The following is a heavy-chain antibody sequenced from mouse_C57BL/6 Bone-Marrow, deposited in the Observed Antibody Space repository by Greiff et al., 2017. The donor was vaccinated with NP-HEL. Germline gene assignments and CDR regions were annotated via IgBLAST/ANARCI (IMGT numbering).Heavy chain of an antibody. CDR3: ARFYWYFDV. Sequence: QVQLKQPGAELVKPGASVKLSCKASGYTFTSYWMHWVKQRPGQGLEWIGMIPPNSGSTNYNEKFKSKATLTVDKSSSTAYMQLSSLTSEDSAVYYCARFYWYFDVWGTGTTVTVSP. CDR1: GYTFTSYW. J-gene: IGHJ1*03. CDR2: IPPNSGST. V-gene: IGHV1-64*01.